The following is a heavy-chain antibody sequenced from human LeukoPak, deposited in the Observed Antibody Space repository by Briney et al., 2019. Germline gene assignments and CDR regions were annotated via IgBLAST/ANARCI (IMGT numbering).Heavy chain of an antibody. CDR3: AKKGSRESYYGIRGEVLGVAYFDY. CDR2: ISWNSGSI. Sequence: PGRSLRLSCAASGFTFDDYAMHWVRQVPGKGLEWVSGISWNSGSIGYADSVKGRFTISRDNAKNSLYLQMNSLRPEDTALYYCAKKGSRESYYGIRGEVLGVAYFDYWGQGTLVTVSS. CDR1: GFTFDDYA. J-gene: IGHJ4*02. V-gene: IGHV3-9*01. D-gene: IGHD3-9*01.